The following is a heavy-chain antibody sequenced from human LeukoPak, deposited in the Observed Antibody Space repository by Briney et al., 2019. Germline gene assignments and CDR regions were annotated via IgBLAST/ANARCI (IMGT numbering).Heavy chain of an antibody. CDR3: AREAVLRFHRFDP. D-gene: IGHD3-3*01. V-gene: IGHV4-61*02. J-gene: IGHJ5*02. CDR1: GGSISSGSYY. CDR2: IYTSGST. Sequence: SETLSLTCTVSGGSISSGSYYWSWIRQPAGKGLEWIGRIYTSGSTNYNPSLKSRVTISVDTSKNQFSLKLSSVTAADTAVYYCAREAVLRFHRFDPWGQGTLVTVSS.